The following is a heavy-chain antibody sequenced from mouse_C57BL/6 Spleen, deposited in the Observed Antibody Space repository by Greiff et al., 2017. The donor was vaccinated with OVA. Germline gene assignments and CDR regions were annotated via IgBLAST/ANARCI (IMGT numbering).Heavy chain of an antibody. CDR3: ARFGLGRAY. J-gene: IGHJ2*01. Sequence: VQVVESGAELVRPGASVKLSCKASGYTFTDYYINWVKQRPGQGLEWIARIYPGSGNTYYNEKFKGKATLTAEKSSSTAYMQLSSLTSEDSAVYFCARFGLGRAYWGQGTTLTVSS. D-gene: IGHD4-1*01. CDR2: IYPGSGNT. CDR1: GYTFTDYY. V-gene: IGHV1-76*01.